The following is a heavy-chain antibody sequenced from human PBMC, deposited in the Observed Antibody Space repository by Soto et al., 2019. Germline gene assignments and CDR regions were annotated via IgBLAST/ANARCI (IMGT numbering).Heavy chain of an antibody. CDR2: ISGSGGST. Sequence: GGSLRLSCAASGVTVSSYAMSWVRQAPGKGLEWVSAISGSGGSTYYADSVKGRFTISRDNSKNTLYLQMNSLRAEATAVYYCAKSSAVGAIGYFDYWGPGTLVTVSS. D-gene: IGHD1-26*01. J-gene: IGHJ4*02. V-gene: IGHV3-23*01. CDR3: AKSSAVGAIGYFDY. CDR1: GVTVSSYA.